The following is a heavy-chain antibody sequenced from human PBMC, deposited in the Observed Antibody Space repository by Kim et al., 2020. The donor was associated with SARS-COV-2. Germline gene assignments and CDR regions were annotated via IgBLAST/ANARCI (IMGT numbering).Heavy chain of an antibody. CDR2: IYYSGST. D-gene: IGHD3-10*01. CDR1: GGSVSSGSYY. CDR3: ARDRVEGGSGSYYNDKDYYYGMDV. Sequence: SETLSLTCTVSGGSVSSGSYYWSWIRQPPGKGLEWIGYIYYSGSTNYNPSLKSRVIISVDTSKNQFSLKLSSVTAADTAVYYCARDRVEGGSGSYYNDKDYYYGMDVWGQGTTVTVSS. V-gene: IGHV4-61*01. J-gene: IGHJ6*02.